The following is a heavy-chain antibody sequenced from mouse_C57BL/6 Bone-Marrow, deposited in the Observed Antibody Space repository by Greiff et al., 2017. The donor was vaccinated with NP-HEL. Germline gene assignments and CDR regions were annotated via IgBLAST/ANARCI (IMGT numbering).Heavy chain of an antibody. Sequence: QVQLQQSGPELVKPGASVKISCKASGYAFSSSWMNWVKQRPGKGLEWIGRIYPGDGDTNYNGKFKGKATLTADKSSSTAYMQLSSLTSEDSAVYFCARSVTGTSYYFDYWGQGTTLTVSS. V-gene: IGHV1-82*01. CDR3: ARSVTGTSYYFDY. D-gene: IGHD4-1*01. CDR2: IYPGDGDT. CDR1: GYAFSSSW. J-gene: IGHJ2*01.